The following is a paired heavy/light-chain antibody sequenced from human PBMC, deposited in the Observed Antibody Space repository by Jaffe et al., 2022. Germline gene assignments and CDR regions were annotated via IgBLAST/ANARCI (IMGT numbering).Light chain of an antibody. CDR2: WAS. CDR1: QSVLYSSNNKNY. CDR3: QQYYSTPT. V-gene: IGKV4-1*01. Sequence: DIVMTQSPDSLAVSLGERATINCKSSQSVLYSSNNKNYLAWYQQKPGQPPKLLIYWASTRESGVPDRFSGSGSGTDFTLTISSLQAEDVAVYYCQQYYSTPTFGQGTKVEIK. J-gene: IGKJ1*01.
Heavy chain of an antibody. Sequence: EVQLVQSGAEVKKPGESLKISCKGSGYSFTSYWIGWVRQMPGKGLEWMGIIYPGDSDTRYSPSFQGQVTISADKSISTAYLQWSSLKASDTAMYYCARHKGTPTSAVLRFLEWSTSHDAFDIWGQGTMVTVSS. V-gene: IGHV5-51*01. CDR3: ARHKGTPTSAVLRFLEWSTSHDAFDI. CDR1: GYSFTSYW. D-gene: IGHD3-3*01. J-gene: IGHJ3*02. CDR2: IYPGDSDT.